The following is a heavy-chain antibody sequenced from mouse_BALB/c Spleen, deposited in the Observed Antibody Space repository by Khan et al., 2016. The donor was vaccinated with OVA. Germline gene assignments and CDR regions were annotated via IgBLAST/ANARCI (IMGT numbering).Heavy chain of an antibody. CDR2: IWAGGST. V-gene: IGHV2-9*02. CDR3: ARLENI. CDR1: GFSLTSYG. Sequence: QVRLQQSGPGLVAPSQSLSITCTVSGFSLTSYGVHWVRQPPGKGLEWLGVIWAGGSTNYNSALKSRLSISKDNSKGQVFLKMNSLQTDDTAMYYCARLENIWGQATTLTVSS. J-gene: IGHJ2*01. D-gene: IGHD1-3*01.